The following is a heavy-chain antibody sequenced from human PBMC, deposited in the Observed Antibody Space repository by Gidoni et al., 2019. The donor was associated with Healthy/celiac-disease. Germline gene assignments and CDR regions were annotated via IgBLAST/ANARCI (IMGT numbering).Heavy chain of an antibody. J-gene: IGHJ4*02. CDR1: GYTFTGYL. Sequence: QVQLVQSGAEVKKPGASVKVFCKASGYTFTGYLMPWVRQAPGQGLEWMGWINPNSGGTNYAQKFQGRVTMTRYTSISTAYMELSRLRSDDTAVYYCARMVRGVINFDYWGQGTLVTVSS. V-gene: IGHV1-2*02. CDR2: INPNSGGT. D-gene: IGHD3-10*01. CDR3: ARMVRGVINFDY.